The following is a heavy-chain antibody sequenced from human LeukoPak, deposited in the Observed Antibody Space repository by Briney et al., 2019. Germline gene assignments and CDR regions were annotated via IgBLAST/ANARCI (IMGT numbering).Heavy chain of an antibody. Sequence: ASVKVSCKASGYTFTSYGISWVRQAPGQGLEWMGCISAYNGNTNYAEKLQGRVTMTTDTSTSTAYMELSSLRSDDTAVYYCGIAVAGYYYYYMDVWGNGTTVTVSS. V-gene: IGHV1-18*01. CDR3: GIAVAGYYYYYMDV. J-gene: IGHJ6*03. CDR1: GYTFTSYG. D-gene: IGHD6-19*01. CDR2: ISAYNGNT.